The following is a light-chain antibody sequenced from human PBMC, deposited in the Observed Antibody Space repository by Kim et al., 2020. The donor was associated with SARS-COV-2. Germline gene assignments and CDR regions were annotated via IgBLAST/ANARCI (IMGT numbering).Light chain of an antibody. J-gene: IGKJ5*01. CDR2: GAS. CDR3: QQYAYWRA. V-gene: IGKV3-15*01. CDR1: QSISSN. Sequence: EIVMTQSPATLSLSPGERATLSCRANQSISSNLAWYQQKPGQAPRVLIYGASARATGIPARFSGSGSGTEFTLTISNLQSEDFAVYYCQQYAYWRAFGQGTRLEIK.